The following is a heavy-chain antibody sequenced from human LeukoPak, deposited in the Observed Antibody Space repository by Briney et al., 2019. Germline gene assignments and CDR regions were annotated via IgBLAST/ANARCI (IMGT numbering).Heavy chain of an antibody. V-gene: IGHV1-8*01. CDR3: ARVMSIAAAGSNWFDP. Sequence: ASVKVSCKASGYTFTSYDINWVRQATGQGLEWMGWVNPNSGNTGYAQKFQGRVTMTRNTSISTAYMELSSLRSEDTAVYYCARVMSIAAAGSNWFDPWGQGPLVTVPS. CDR2: VNPNSGNT. D-gene: IGHD6-13*01. CDR1: GYTFTSYD. J-gene: IGHJ5*02.